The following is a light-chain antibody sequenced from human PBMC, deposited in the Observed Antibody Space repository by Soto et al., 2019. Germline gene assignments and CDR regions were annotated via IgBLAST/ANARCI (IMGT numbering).Light chain of an antibody. CDR2: KAS. Sequence: DIRMTQSPSTLSASVGDRIAITCRASPSISSWLAWYQQKPGKAPNLLIYKASSLESGVPSRFSGSGSGTEFTLTISSLQPDDFATYYCQQYNSYSLTFGGGTKVEIK. CDR1: PSISSW. CDR3: QQYNSYSLT. J-gene: IGKJ4*01. V-gene: IGKV1-5*03.